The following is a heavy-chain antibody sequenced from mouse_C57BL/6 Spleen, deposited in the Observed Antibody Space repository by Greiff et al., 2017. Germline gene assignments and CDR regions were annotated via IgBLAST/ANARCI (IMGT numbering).Heavy chain of an antibody. CDR1: GYTFTSYW. V-gene: IGHV1-64*01. CDR3: ASGRDGYAMDY. Sequence: QVQLQQPGAELVKPGASVKLSCKASGYTFTSYWMHWVKQRPGQGLEWIGMIHPNSGSTNYNEKFKSKATLTVDKSSSTAYMQLSILTSEDSAVYYWASGRDGYAMDYWGQGTSVTVSS. D-gene: IGHD3-3*01. J-gene: IGHJ4*01. CDR2: IHPNSGST.